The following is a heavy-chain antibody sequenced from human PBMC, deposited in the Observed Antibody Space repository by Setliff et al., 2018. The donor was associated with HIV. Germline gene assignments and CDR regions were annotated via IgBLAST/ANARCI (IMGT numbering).Heavy chain of an antibody. D-gene: IGHD1-26*01. V-gene: IGHV4-31*03. CDR3: ARDHRYRGSPRFTFDV. J-gene: IGHJ3*01. CDR1: DDSLDSAPFY. CDR2: IYFSGST. Sequence: PSETLSLTCSVSDDSLDSAPFYWAWIRQHPGQGPEWIGSIYFSGSTIYNPSLKSRIDISIDTSQRQFFLKLNSVTVADTAVYYCARDHRYRGSPRFTFDVWGQGTRVT.